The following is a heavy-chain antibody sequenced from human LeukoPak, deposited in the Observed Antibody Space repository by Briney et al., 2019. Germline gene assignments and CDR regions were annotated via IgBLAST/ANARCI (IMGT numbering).Heavy chain of an antibody. D-gene: IGHD2-21*02. CDR3: ARERCGGDCPFDY. CDR1: GFTFSSYS. V-gene: IGHV3-21*01. J-gene: IGHJ4*02. Sequence: GGSLRLSCAASGFTFSSYSMNWVRQAPGKGLEWVSSISSSSSYIYYADSVKGRFTISRGNAKNSLYLQMNSLRAEDTAVYYCARERCGGDCPFDYWGQGTLVTVSS. CDR2: ISSSSSYI.